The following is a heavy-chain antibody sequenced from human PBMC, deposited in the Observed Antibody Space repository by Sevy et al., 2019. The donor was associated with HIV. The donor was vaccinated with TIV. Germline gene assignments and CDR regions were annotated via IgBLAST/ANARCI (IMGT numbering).Heavy chain of an antibody. D-gene: IGHD5-12*01. CDR3: ARDSGYSLKWYPAY. V-gene: IGHV3-30*03. J-gene: IGHJ4*02. CDR1: GFTFSSHG. CDR2: ISYDGNYK. Sequence: GGSLRLSCAASGFTFSSHGMHWVRQAPGKGLEWMAVISYDGNYKSYGDSVKGRFTISRDDSKNTLYLQMNSLRPDDTAVYYCARDSGYSLKWYPAYRGQGTLVTVSS.